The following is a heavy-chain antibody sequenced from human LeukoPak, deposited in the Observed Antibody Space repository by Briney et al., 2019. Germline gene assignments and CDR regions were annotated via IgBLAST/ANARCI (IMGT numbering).Heavy chain of an antibody. CDR1: GGSISSGGYY. J-gene: IGHJ5*02. CDR3: ARGAVAGANWFDP. V-gene: IGHV4-31*03. CDR2: IHYNGNT. D-gene: IGHD6-19*01. Sequence: TLSLTCTVSGGSISSGGYYWSRIRQNPGKGLEWIGYIHYNGNTYYNPSLKSRVTISVDTSKNQFSLRLTSVTAADTAMYYCARGAVAGANWFDPWGQGAQVSVSS.